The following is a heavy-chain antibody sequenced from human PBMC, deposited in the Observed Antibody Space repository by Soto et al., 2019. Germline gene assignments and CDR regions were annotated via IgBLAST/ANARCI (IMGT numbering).Heavy chain of an antibody. CDR2: IYYSGST. D-gene: IGHD2-15*01. V-gene: IGHV4-59*01. CDR1: GGSISSYY. Sequence: ASETLSLTCTVSGGSISSYYWSWIRQPPGKGLEWIGYIYYSGSTNYNPSLKSRVTISVDTSKNQFSLKLSSVTAADTAVYYCARESMMVAAPAFDIWGQGTMVTVSS. CDR3: ARESMMVAAPAFDI. J-gene: IGHJ3*02.